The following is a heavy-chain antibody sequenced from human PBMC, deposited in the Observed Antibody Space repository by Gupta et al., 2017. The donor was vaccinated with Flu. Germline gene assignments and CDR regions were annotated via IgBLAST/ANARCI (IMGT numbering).Heavy chain of an antibody. J-gene: IGHJ6*02. CDR3: AVEGPDYYYYALDV. V-gene: IGHV4-61*02. Sequence: QVQLQESGPGLVKPSQPLSLTCTVSGGSISRSSYYWSWIRQPAGKGLEWIGRIYTTGSTNYNPSLKSRVTISVDKSNNQFSLKVTSVTAADTGVYYCAVEGPDYYYYALDVWGQGTTVTVSS. CDR1: GGSISRSSYY. D-gene: IGHD3-3*01. CDR2: IYTTGST.